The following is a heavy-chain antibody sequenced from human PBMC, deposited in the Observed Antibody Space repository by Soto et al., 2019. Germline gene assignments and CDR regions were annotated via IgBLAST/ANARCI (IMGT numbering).Heavy chain of an antibody. J-gene: IGHJ6*02. D-gene: IGHD3-9*01. V-gene: IGHV3-74*01. CDR1: GFTFSSYW. CDR3: AREWAYYDILAGYYSDGMDV. Sequence: GGSLRLSCAASGFTFSSYWMHWVRQAPGKGLVWVSRINSDGSSTSYADSVEGRFTISRDNAKNTLYLQMNSLRAEDTAVYYCAREWAYYDILAGYYSDGMDVWGQGTTVTVSS. CDR2: INSDGSST.